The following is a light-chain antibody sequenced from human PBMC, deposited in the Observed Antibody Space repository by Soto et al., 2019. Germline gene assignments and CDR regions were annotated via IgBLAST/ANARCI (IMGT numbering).Light chain of an antibody. V-gene: IGLV2-14*01. CDR1: SGDVGHYNY. CDR2: EVS. CDR3: TSYTTSRIWV. J-gene: IGLJ3*02. Sequence: QSALTQPASVSGSPGQSITISCTGSSGDVGHYNYVSWYQQHPGKAPKLMIYEVSNRPSGVSNRFSGSKSCNTASLIISGLQAEDEADYYCTSYTTSRIWVFGGGTKLTVL.